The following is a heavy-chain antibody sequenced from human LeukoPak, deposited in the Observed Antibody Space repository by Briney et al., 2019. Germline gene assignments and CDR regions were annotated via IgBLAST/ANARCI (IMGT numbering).Heavy chain of an antibody. CDR1: GFTFSIYS. V-gene: IGHV3-7*01. Sequence: PGGSLRLSCAASGFTFSIYSMSWVRQAPGKGLEWVADIKQDGSEKYYVDSVKGRFTISRDNAKNSLYLQMNSLRAEDTALYYCARDSNGYYLGYFDFWGQGTLVTVSS. CDR3: ARDSNGYYLGYFDF. CDR2: IKQDGSEK. D-gene: IGHD3-22*01. J-gene: IGHJ4*02.